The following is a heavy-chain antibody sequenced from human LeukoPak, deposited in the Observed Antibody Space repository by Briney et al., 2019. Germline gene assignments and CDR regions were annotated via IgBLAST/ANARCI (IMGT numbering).Heavy chain of an antibody. Sequence: SETLSLTCAVYGGSFSGYYWSWIRQPPGKGLEWIGEINHSGSTNYNPSLKSRVTISVDTSKNQFSLKLSSVTAADTAVYYCARPSRRVGKAFDYWGQGTLVTVSS. CDR3: ARPSRRVGKAFDY. V-gene: IGHV4-34*01. CDR2: INHSGST. J-gene: IGHJ4*02. D-gene: IGHD2-15*01. CDR1: GGSFSGYY.